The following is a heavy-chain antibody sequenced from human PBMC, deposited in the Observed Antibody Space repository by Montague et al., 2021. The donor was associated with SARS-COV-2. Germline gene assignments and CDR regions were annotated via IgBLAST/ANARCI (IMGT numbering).Heavy chain of an antibody. Sequence: TLSLTCSVSGDSMSSGRYYWTWIRQPAGKRLEWIGRIYSSGTTNYNPSLKSRVTLLVDTSKNQFSLKLNSVTAADTAVYFCARDHEMASQLGYFDAWGQGTLVTVSS. D-gene: IGHD5-24*01. CDR3: ARDHEMASQLGYFDA. CDR2: IYSSGTT. V-gene: IGHV4-61*02. CDR1: GDSMSSGRYY. J-gene: IGHJ4*02.